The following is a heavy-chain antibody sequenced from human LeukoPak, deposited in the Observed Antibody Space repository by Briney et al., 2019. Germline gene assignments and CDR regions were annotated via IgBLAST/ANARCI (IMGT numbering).Heavy chain of an antibody. CDR1: GFSFYDYA. CDR3: AKVRGTYSSGFFFDY. D-gene: IGHD6-19*01. CDR2: ISWNSGYI. J-gene: IGHJ4*02. Sequence: PGGSLRLSCAASGFSFYDYAMHWVRQAPGKGLEWLSIISWNSGYIGYADSVKGRFTISRDNAKNSLYLQMNSLRAEDTAFYYCAKVRGTYSSGFFFDYWGQGELDTVSS. V-gene: IGHV3-9*01.